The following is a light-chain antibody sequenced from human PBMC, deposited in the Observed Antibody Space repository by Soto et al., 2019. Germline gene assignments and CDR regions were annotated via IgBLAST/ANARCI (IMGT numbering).Light chain of an antibody. V-gene: IGLV2-23*01. J-gene: IGLJ1*01. CDR1: SXDVGSYNL. CDR3: CSYEGSSTPFV. CDR2: EGS. Sequence: QSVLTQPASVSGSPGQSITISCTGTSXDVGSYNLVSWYQQHPGKAPKLMIYEGSKRPSGVSNRFSGSKSGNTASLTISGLQAEDEADYYCCSYEGSSTPFVFGTGTKVTVL.